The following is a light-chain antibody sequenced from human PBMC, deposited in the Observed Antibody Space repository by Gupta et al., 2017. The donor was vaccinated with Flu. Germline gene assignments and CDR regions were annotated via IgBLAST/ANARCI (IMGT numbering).Light chain of an antibody. Sequence: GERATLSCRASQSVSGLLACFHQKPGQAPRRLIYGASNRATGIPARFSGSGSGTDFTLTISSLEPEDFAVYYCQQRISWPLTFGGGTKVEIK. V-gene: IGKV3-11*01. J-gene: IGKJ4*01. CDR3: QQRISWPLT. CDR2: GAS. CDR1: QSVSGL.